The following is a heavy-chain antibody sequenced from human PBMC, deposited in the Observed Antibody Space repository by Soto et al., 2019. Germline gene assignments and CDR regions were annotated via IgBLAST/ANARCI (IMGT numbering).Heavy chain of an antibody. Sequence: SETLSLTCTVSGGSVSTGNYNWSWVRQTPGKVLEWIGNIFFTGSTHYNPSLTSRVTISVDTSKNHFSLELRSVTAADTAVYYCARDGHGMDVWGQGTTVTVSS. CDR2: IFFTGST. CDR3: ARDGHGMDV. J-gene: IGHJ6*02. CDR1: GGSVSTGNYN. V-gene: IGHV4-61*03.